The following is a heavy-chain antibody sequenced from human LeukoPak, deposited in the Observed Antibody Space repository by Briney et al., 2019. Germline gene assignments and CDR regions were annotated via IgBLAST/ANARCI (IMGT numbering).Heavy chain of an antibody. CDR1: GYYISSGYY. Sequence: SETLSLTCTVSGYYISSGYYWGWIRQPPRKGLEWIGSIYHSGSTNYNPSLKSRVTISVDTSKNQFSLKLSSVTAADTAVYYCARRRGTYSSGWYVGYNWFDPWGQGTLVTVSS. D-gene: IGHD6-19*01. CDR2: IYHSGST. CDR3: ARRRGTYSSGWYVGYNWFDP. V-gene: IGHV4-38-2*02. J-gene: IGHJ5*02.